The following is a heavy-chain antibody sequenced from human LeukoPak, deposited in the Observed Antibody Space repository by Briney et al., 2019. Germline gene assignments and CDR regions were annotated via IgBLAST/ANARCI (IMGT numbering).Heavy chain of an antibody. V-gene: IGHV3-48*03. CDR3: ARGSYDSSGYYDAFDI. D-gene: IGHD3-22*01. J-gene: IGHJ3*02. Sequence: GGSLRLSYAASGFTFSSYEMNWVRQAPGKGLEWVSYISSSGSTIYYADSVKGRFTISRDNAKNSLYLQMNSLRAEDTAVYYCARGSYDSSGYYDAFDIWGQGTMVTVSS. CDR2: ISSSGSTI. CDR1: GFTFSSYE.